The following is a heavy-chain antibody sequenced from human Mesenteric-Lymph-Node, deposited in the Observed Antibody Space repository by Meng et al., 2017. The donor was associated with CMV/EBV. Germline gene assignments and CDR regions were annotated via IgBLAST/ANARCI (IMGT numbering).Heavy chain of an antibody. D-gene: IGHD6-19*01. CDR2: IQDSGST. CDR3: MRGGGIGVAGY. J-gene: IGHJ4*02. CDR1: GGSISSSSYY. V-gene: IGHV4-39*07. Sequence: SEPLSLTCTVSGGSISSSSYYWGWIRQPPGKGLEWIGSIQDSGSTYYNPSLKSRVTISVDTSKNQFSLKASSVTAADTAIYYCMRGGGIGVAGYWGQGTLVTVSS.